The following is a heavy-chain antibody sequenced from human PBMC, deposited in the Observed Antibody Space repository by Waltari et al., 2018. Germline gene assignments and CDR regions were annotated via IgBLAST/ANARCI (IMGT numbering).Heavy chain of an antibody. CDR1: GGTFSSYA. D-gene: IGHD5-12*01. J-gene: IGHJ4*02. CDR3: AGRDGYNYGLRY. V-gene: IGHV1-69*05. Sequence: QVQLVQSGAEVKKPGSSVKVSCKASGGTFSSYAISWVRQAPGQGLAWMGGIIPIFGTAKYEQKVQVRVTINTDESTSTAYMELSSLRSEDTAGYYGAGRDGYNYGLRYWGQGTMVTVSS. CDR2: IIPIFGTA.